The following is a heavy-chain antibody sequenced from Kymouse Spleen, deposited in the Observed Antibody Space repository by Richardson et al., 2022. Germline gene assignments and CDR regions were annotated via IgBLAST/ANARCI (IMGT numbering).Heavy chain of an antibody. J-gene: IGHJ4*02. CDR1: GGSISSSSYY. V-gene: IGHV4-39*01. Sequence: QLQLQESGPGLVKPSETLSLTCTVSGGSISSSSYYWGWIRQPPGKGLEWIGSIYYSGSTYYNPSLKSRVTISVDTSKNQFSLKLSSVTAADTAVYYCARVYSGSLYFDYWGQGTLVTVSS. D-gene: IGHD1-26*01. CDR3: ARVYSGSLYFDY. CDR2: IYYSGST.